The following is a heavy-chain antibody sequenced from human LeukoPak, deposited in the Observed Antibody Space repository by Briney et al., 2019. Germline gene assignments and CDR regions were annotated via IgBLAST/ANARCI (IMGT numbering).Heavy chain of an antibody. V-gene: IGHV3-30-3*01. CDR2: ISYDGSNK. CDR3: AKDLFNAHAQGGSQDY. D-gene: IGHD3-10*01. J-gene: IGHJ4*02. CDR1: GFTFSSYA. Sequence: PGGSLRLSCAASGFTFSSYAMHWVRQAPGKGLEWVAVISYDGSNKYYADSVKGRFTISRDNSKNTLYLQMNSLRAEDTAIYYCAKDLFNAHAQGGSQDYWGQGTLVTVSS.